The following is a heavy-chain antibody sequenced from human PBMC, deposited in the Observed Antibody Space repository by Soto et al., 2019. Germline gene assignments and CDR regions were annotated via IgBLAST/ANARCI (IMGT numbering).Heavy chain of an antibody. D-gene: IGHD3-10*01. Sequence: ASVKVSCKASGYTFTSYYMHWVRQAPGQGLEWMGIINPSGGSTSYAQKFQGRVTMTRDTSTSTVYMELSSLRSEDTAVYFCARGDYYGSGSYYYYYYMDVWGKGTTVTVSS. V-gene: IGHV1-46*03. J-gene: IGHJ6*03. CDR2: INPSGGST. CDR3: ARGDYYGSGSYYYYYYMDV. CDR1: GYTFTSYY.